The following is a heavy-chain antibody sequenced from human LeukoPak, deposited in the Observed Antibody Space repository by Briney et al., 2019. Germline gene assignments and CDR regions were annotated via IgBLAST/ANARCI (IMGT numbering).Heavy chain of an antibody. V-gene: IGHV4-61*01. CDR3: ARVVAMVRGARVFDY. Sequence: SETLSLTCTVSGYSITSGYYWSWIRQPPGKGLEWIGYIYYSGSTNYNPSLKSRVTISVDTSKNQFSLKLSSVTAADTAVYYCARVVAMVRGARVFDYWGQGTLVTVSS. J-gene: IGHJ4*02. CDR2: IYYSGST. D-gene: IGHD3-10*01. CDR1: GYSITSGYY.